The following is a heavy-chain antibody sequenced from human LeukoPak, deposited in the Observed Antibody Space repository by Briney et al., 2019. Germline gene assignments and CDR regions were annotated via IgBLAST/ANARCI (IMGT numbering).Heavy chain of an antibody. Sequence: SETLSLTCTVSGGSISSGGYYWSWIRQHPGKGLEGIGYIYYSGSTYYNPSLRSRVTISVDTSKNQFSLKLSSVTAADTAVYYCARDGRGIAAAGFDYWGQGTLVTVSS. J-gene: IGHJ4*02. CDR1: GGSISSGGYY. CDR2: IYYSGST. V-gene: IGHV4-31*03. D-gene: IGHD6-13*01. CDR3: ARDGRGIAAAGFDY.